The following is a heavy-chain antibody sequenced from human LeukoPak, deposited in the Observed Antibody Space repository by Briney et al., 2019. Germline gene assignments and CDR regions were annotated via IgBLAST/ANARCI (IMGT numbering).Heavy chain of an antibody. V-gene: IGHV3-53*01. CDR1: GFTVSSNY. J-gene: IGHJ4*02. D-gene: IGHD5-18*01. CDR2: IYSGGST. CDR3: AREIIQLPGYDY. Sequence: PGGSLRLSCAASGFTVSSNYMNWVRQAPGKGLEWVSVIYSGGSTYYADSVKGRFTISRDNSKNTLYLQMNSLRVEDTAVYYCAREIIQLPGYDYWGQGTLVTVSS.